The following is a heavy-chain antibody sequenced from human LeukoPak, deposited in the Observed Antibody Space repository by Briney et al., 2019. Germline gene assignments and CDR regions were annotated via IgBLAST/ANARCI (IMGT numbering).Heavy chain of an antibody. CDR2: IYYSGST. CDR3: ARPSTQVVITD. V-gene: IGHV4-59*08. Sequence: PSETLSLTCTVSGGSISNYYWSWIRQPPGKGLEWIGYIYYSGSTYYNPSLKSRVTISVDTSKNQFSLKLSSVTAADTAVYYCARPSTQVVITDWGQGTLVTVSS. CDR1: GGSISNYY. J-gene: IGHJ4*02. D-gene: IGHD3-22*01.